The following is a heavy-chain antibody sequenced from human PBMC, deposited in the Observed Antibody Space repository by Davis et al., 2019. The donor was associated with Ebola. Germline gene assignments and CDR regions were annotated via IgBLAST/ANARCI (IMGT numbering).Heavy chain of an antibody. Sequence: SETLSLTCTVSGGSISSYYWSWIRQPPGKGLEWIGYIYYSGSTNYNPSLKSRVTISVDTSKNQFSLKLSSVTAADTAVYYCERHVSAYYYDSSGYYSVPSGMDVWGQGTTVTVSS. CDR2: IYYSGST. D-gene: IGHD3-22*01. CDR1: GGSISSYY. CDR3: ERHVSAYYYDSSGYYSVPSGMDV. V-gene: IGHV4-59*08. J-gene: IGHJ6*02.